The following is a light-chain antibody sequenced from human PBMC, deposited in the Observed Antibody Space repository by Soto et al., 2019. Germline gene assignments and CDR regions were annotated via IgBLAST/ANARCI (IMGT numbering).Light chain of an antibody. CDR1: TSNIGAGYD. Sequence: QSVLTQPPSVSGAPGQKVIISCTGSTSNIGAGYDVHWYQQLPGTAPKLLIYSNSNRPSGVPDRLSGSKSGTSASLAITGLQVEDEDDYYCQSYDSSLSAAVFGGGTNVTVL. CDR3: QSYDSSLSAAV. CDR2: SNS. V-gene: IGLV1-40*01. J-gene: IGLJ3*02.